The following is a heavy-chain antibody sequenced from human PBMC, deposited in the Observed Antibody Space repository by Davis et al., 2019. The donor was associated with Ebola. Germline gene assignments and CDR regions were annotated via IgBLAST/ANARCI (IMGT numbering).Heavy chain of an antibody. V-gene: IGHV4-59*01. Sequence: MPGGSLRLSCTVSGGSISSYYWSWIRQPPGKGLEWIGYIYYSGSTNYNPSLKSRVTISVDTSKNQFSLKLSSVTAADTAVYYCARAAGLYCSSTSCYDWFDPWGQGTLVTVSS. J-gene: IGHJ5*02. D-gene: IGHD2-2*01. CDR2: IYYSGST. CDR3: ARAAGLYCSSTSCYDWFDP. CDR1: GGSISSYY.